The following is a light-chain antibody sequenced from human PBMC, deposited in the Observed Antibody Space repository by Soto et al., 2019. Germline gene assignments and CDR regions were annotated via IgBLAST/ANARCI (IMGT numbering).Light chain of an antibody. CDR2: GVS. Sequence: EIVLTQSPGTLSLSPGERVTLSCRASQSVIGRQLAWYQHKPGQAPSLLIYGVSSRATGIPDRFTGSGSGTDFTLTISRLEPEDFAVFYCQVYGPSPPITFGQGTRLEIK. CDR1: QSVIGRQ. CDR3: QVYGPSPPIT. J-gene: IGKJ5*01. V-gene: IGKV3-20*01.